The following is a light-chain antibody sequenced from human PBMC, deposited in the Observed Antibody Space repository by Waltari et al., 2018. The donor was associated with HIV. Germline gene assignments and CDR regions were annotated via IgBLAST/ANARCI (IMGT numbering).Light chain of an antibody. Sequence: SFVLTQPPSVSVAPGETARITCEGNNIGSKTVHWYQQKAGQAPRMVIFYDSDRPSGIPERFSASTSGNTATLTLTTVEAGDEADYYCQVSDSRGDSRVFGGGTKLTVL. CDR1: NIGSKT. V-gene: IGLV3-21*04. J-gene: IGLJ3*02. CDR3: QVSDSRGDSRV. CDR2: YDS.